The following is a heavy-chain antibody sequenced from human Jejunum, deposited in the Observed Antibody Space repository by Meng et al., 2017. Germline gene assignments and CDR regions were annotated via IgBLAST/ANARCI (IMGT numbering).Heavy chain of an antibody. CDR3: SRSNYYDSSGYYFYY. CDR1: GGSISGYY. J-gene: IGHJ4*02. Sequence: GSLRLSCTVSGGSISGYYWSWIRQSPRKGLEWIGYIYHSGSTSYNPSLKSRVTISLDTSKNEFSLEMTSVTAADTAVYSCSRSNYYDSSGYYFYYWGQGTLVTVSS. D-gene: IGHD3-22*01. V-gene: IGHV4-59*01. CDR2: IYHSGST.